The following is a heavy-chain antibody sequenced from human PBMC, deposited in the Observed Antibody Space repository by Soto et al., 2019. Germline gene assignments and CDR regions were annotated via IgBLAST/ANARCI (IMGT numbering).Heavy chain of an antibody. CDR3: ATIITPAATNFD. CDR2: ISGSGGST. J-gene: IGHJ4*02. D-gene: IGHD2-2*01. V-gene: IGHV3-23*01. Sequence: EVQLLESGGGLVQPGGSLRLSCAASGITFTAYAMSWVRQAPGKGLEWVSSISGSGGSTYYADSVKGRLTISRDNSKNTLYLQMNRLRAEDTTVYYCATIITPAATNFDWGQGTLVTFSS. CDR1: GITFTAYA.